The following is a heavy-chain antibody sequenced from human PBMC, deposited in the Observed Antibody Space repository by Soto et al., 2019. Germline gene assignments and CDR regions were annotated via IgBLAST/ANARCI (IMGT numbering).Heavy chain of an antibody. D-gene: IGHD2-15*01. CDR3: ARDRGYWSGGSCYSGVGSGMDV. J-gene: IGHJ6*02. Sequence: QVQLVQSGAEVKKPGSSVKVSCKASGGTFSSYAISWVRQAPGQGLEWMGGIIPIFGTANYAQKFQGRVTITADESTSTADMELSSRRSEDTAVYYCARDRGYWSGGSCYSGVGSGMDVWGQGTTVNVSS. CDR1: GGTFSSYA. V-gene: IGHV1-69*01. CDR2: IIPIFGTA.